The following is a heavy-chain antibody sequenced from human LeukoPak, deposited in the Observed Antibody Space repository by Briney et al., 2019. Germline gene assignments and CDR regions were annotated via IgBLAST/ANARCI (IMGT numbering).Heavy chain of an antibody. CDR1: GFTVSSNY. D-gene: IGHD6-13*01. J-gene: IGHJ4*02. Sequence: PGGSLRLSCAASGFTVSSNYMSWVRQAPGKGLEWVSVIYSGGSTYYADSVKGRFTISRDNSKNTLYLQMNSLRAEDTAVYYCARDGAIAAAGTGYGNFDYWGQGTLVTVSS. CDR2: IYSGGST. CDR3: ARDGAIAAAGTGYGNFDY. V-gene: IGHV3-53*05.